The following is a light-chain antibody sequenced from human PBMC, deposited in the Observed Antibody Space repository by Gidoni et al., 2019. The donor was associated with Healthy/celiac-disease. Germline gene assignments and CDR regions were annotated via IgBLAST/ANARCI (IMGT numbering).Light chain of an antibody. Sequence: QSALTPPASVSGSPGQSITISCTGTSSDVGGYNYVSWYQQHPGKAPKLMIYDVSNRPSGVSKRCSGSKSGNTASLTISGLQAEDEADYYCSSYTSSSTLYVVFGGGTKLTVL. V-gene: IGLV2-14*01. J-gene: IGLJ2*01. CDR1: SSDVGGYNY. CDR3: SSYTSSSTLYVV. CDR2: DVS.